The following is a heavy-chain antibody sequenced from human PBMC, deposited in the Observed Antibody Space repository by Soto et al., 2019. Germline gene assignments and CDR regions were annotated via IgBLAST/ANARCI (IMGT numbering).Heavy chain of an antibody. CDR3: TRGSAAPFHILYFDT. CDR1: VDSIPTVVFS. V-gene: IGHV4-30-2*01. Sequence: PLSLAGAGSVDSIPTVVFSWTWVRQPPGGGLEWIGHVYHRASTHYNPSLKGRVSISVDTSRSLFSLRLTSLTAADTAVSFCTRGSAAPFHILYFDTWGEGT. CDR2: VYHRAST. J-gene: IGHJ4*02. D-gene: IGHD2-21*01.